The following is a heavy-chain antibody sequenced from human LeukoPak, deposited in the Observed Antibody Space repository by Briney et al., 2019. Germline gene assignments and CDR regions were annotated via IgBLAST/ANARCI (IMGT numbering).Heavy chain of an antibody. CDR2: ISSSSSYI. J-gene: IGHJ4*02. Sequence: PGGSLRLSCAASGFTFSSYSMNWVRQAPGKGLEWVSSISSSSSYIYYADSVKGRFTISRDNAKNSLYLQMNSLRAEDTAVYYCAREGPRSSGPIWVPHSYWGQGTLVTVSS. D-gene: IGHD3-22*01. CDR3: AREGPRSSGPIWVPHSY. CDR1: GFTFSSYS. V-gene: IGHV3-21*01.